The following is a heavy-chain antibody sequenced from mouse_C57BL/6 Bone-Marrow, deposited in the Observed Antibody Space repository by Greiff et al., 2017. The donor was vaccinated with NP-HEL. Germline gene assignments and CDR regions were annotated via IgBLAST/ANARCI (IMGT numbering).Heavy chain of an antibody. V-gene: IGHV2-2*01. Sequence: QVQLQQSGPGLVQPSQSLSITCTVSGFSLTSYGVHWVRQSPGKGLAWLGVIWSGGSTDYNAAFISRLSISKDNSKSQVFFKMNSLQADDTAIYYCAREDYKAYWGQGTLVTVSA. CDR1: GFSLTSYG. D-gene: IGHD2-12*01. CDR2: IWSGGST. J-gene: IGHJ3*01. CDR3: AREDYKAY.